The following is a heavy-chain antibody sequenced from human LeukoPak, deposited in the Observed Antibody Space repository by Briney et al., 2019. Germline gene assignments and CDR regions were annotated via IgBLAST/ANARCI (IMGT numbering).Heavy chain of an antibody. CDR1: GGSISSGDYY. CDR3: ARVVVPAAISGGFADY. V-gene: IGHV4-30-4*01. J-gene: IGHJ4*02. Sequence: PQTLSLTCTVSGGSISSGDYYWSWIRQPPGKGLEWIGYIYYSGSTYYNPSLKSRVTISVDTSKNQFSLKLSSVTAADTAVYYCARVVVPAAISGGFADYWGQGTLVTVSS. D-gene: IGHD2-2*02. CDR2: IYYSGST.